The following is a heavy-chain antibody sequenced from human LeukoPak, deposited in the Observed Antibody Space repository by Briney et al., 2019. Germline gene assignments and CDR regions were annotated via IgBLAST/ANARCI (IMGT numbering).Heavy chain of an antibody. D-gene: IGHD3-10*01. CDR1: GGTFSSYA. J-gene: IGHJ5*02. CDR2: IIPIFGTA. V-gene: IGHV1-69*05. Sequence: GASVKVSCKASGGTFSSYAISWVRQAPGQGLEWMGGIIPIFGTANYAQKFQGRVTITTDESTSTAYMELSSLRSEDTAVYYCARDGAAPWITMGHNWFDPWGQGTLVTVSS. CDR3: ARDGAAPWITMGHNWFDP.